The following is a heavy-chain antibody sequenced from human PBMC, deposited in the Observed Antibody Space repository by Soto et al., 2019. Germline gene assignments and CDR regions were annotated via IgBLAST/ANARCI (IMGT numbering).Heavy chain of an antibody. CDR1: GVTFSSYA. V-gene: IGHV3-23*01. CDR3: AKDHRITIFGVVIEFSYVDY. J-gene: IGHJ4*02. CDR2: ISGSGGST. D-gene: IGHD3-3*01. Sequence: GGSLRLYCAASGVTFSSYAMIWFRQAPGKGLEWVSAISGSGGSTYYADSVKGRFTISRDNSKNTLYLQMNSLRAEDTAVYYCAKDHRITIFGVVIEFSYVDYCCQGPLVTV.